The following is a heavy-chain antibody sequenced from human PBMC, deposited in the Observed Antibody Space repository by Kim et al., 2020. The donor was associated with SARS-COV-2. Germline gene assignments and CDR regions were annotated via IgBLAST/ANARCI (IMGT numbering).Heavy chain of an antibody. CDR3: ARGSRQWLVIPSDWFDP. V-gene: IGHV3-30*04. Sequence: GGSLRLSCAASGFTFSSYAMHWVRQAPGKGLEWVAVISYDGSNKYYADSVKGRFTIPRDNSKNTLYLQMNSLRAEDTAVYYCARGSRQWLVIPSDWFDPWGQGTLVTVSS. CDR2: ISYDGSNK. CDR1: GFTFSSYA. D-gene: IGHD6-19*01. J-gene: IGHJ5*02.